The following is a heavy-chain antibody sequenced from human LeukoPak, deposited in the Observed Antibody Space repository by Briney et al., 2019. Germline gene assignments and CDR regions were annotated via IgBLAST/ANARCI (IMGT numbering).Heavy chain of an antibody. J-gene: IGHJ3*02. D-gene: IGHD6-19*01. V-gene: IGHV1-2*02. CDR2: INPNSGGT. CDR1: GYTFTGYY. Sequence: ASVKVSCKASGYTFTGYYMHWVRQAPGQGLEWMGWINPNSGGTNYAQKFQGRVTMTRDTSINTAYMELSRLRSDDTAVYYCAREALGSSGCYGINAFDIWGQGTMVTVSS. CDR3: AREALGSSGCYGINAFDI.